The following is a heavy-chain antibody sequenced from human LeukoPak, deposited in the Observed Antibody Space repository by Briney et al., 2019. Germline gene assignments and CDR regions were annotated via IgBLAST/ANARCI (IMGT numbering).Heavy chain of an antibody. Sequence: GGSLRLSCAASGFTFSSYAMHWVRQAPGKGLEWVAVISYDGSNKYYADSVKGRFTISRDNSKNTLYLQMNSLRAEDTAVYYCARELRATRWFDPWGQGTLVTVSS. CDR3: ARELRATRWFDP. CDR1: GFTFSSYA. J-gene: IGHJ5*02. V-gene: IGHV3-30*04. CDR2: ISYDGSNK. D-gene: IGHD1-26*01.